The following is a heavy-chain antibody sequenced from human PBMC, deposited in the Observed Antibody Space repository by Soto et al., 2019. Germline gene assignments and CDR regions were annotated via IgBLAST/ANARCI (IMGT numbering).Heavy chain of an antibody. V-gene: IGHV4-34*01. CDR1: GGSFSGYY. J-gene: IGHJ6*03. CDR2: INHSGST. Sequence: SETLSLTCAVYGGSFSGYYWSRIRQPPGKGLEWIGEINHSGSTNYNPSLKSRVTISVDTSKNQFSLKLSSVTAADTAVYYCARRRTYYYYYYMDVWGKGTTVTVSS. CDR3: ARRRTYYYYYYMDV.